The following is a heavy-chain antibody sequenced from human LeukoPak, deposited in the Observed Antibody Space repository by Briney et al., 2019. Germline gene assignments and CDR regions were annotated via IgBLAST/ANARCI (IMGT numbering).Heavy chain of an antibody. CDR2: VQKDGSYR. CDR3: GNIPNSFGPDY. CDR1: GFSFSSYD. J-gene: IGHJ4*02. Sequence: GGSLRLSCAASGFSFSSYDMHWVRQAPGKGLEWVAFVQKDGSYRNYADSVKGRFTISRDNSRNTLDLQMNSLRIDDTAVYYCGNIPNSFGPDYWGQGSLVTVSS. V-gene: IGHV3-30*02. D-gene: IGHD3-16*01.